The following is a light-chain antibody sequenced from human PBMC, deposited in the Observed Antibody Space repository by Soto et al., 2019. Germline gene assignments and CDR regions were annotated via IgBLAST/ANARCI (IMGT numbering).Light chain of an antibody. V-gene: IGKV4-1*01. J-gene: IGKJ4*01. CDR2: WAS. CDR1: QSVLYSSNNKNY. Sequence: DIVMTQSPDSLAVSLGERATINCKSSQSVLYSSNNKNYLAWYQQKPGQPPKLLIYWASTRESGVPDRFGGSGSETDFTLTISSLQDEDVAVYYCQQYYSTPLTFGGGTKVEIK. CDR3: QQYYSTPLT.